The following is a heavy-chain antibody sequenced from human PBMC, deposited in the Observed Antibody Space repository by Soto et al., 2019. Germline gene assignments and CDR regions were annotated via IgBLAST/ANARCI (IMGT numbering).Heavy chain of an antibody. CDR2: ISYDGTNK. CDR1: GFSFSISP. V-gene: IGHV3-30-3*01. CDR3: ARDPKTSGGQHWAFNYFDS. J-gene: IGHJ4*02. Sequence: GSLRLSCAASGFSFSISPMHWVRQAPGKGPEWVALISYDGTNKFYADSVKGRFTISRDNSKSTLYLQVDSPRPEDAAVYYCARDPKTSGGQHWAFNYFDSWGQGTLVTVSS. D-gene: IGHD7-27*01.